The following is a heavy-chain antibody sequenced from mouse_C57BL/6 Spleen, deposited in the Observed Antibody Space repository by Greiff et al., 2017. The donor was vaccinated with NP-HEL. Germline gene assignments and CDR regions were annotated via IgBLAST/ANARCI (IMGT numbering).Heavy chain of an antibody. CDR3: ARETRRGYFDV. CDR2: ISDGGSYT. V-gene: IGHV5-4*01. CDR1: GFTFSSFA. J-gene: IGHJ1*03. Sequence: EVQVVEPGGGLVKPGGSLKLSCAASGFTFSSFAMPWVRQTPEKRLEWVATISDGGSYTQYPDNVKGRFTISRDNSKNNLYLQISHLKSGDTAMYYCARETRRGYFDVWGTGTTVTVSS.